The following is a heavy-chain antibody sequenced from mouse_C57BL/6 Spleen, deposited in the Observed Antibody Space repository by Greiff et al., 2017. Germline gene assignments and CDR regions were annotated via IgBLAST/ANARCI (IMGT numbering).Heavy chain of an antibody. V-gene: IGHV3-6*01. CDR2: ISYDGSN. CDR1: GYYITSGYY. J-gene: IGHJ2*01. D-gene: IGHD4-1*01. Sequence: EVQRVESGPGLVKPSQSLSLTCSVTGYYITSGYYWNWIRQFPGNNLEWMGYISYDGSNNYNPSLKNRISITRDTSKNQFFLKLNSVTTEDTATYYCARGYWDVFFDYWCQGTTLTVSS. CDR3: ARGYWDVFFDY.